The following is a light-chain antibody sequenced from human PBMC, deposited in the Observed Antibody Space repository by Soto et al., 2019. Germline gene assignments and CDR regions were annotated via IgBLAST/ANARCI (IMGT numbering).Light chain of an antibody. CDR2: EVD. Sequence: QSALTQPASVSGSPGQSITISCTGTSSDVGYYNYVSWYQQHPGKAPKLMISEVDNRPSGVSIRFSGSKSGNTASLTISGLQAEDEAEYYCSSYTTTSTLVFGGGTKLTVL. CDR3: SSYTTTSTLV. V-gene: IGLV2-14*01. J-gene: IGLJ3*02. CDR1: SSDVGYYNY.